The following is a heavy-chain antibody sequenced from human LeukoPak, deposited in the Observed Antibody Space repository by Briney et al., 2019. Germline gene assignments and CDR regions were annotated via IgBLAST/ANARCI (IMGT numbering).Heavy chain of an antibody. J-gene: IGHJ6*04. Sequence: GGSLRLSCAASGLTFNSYWMHWVRQVVGKGLVWVARINGDASNTTYADSVKGRFTISRDNAKNSLYLQMNSLRAEDTAVYYCAELGITMIGGVWGKGTTVTISS. CDR1: GLTFNSYW. CDR2: INGDASNT. V-gene: IGHV3-74*03. D-gene: IGHD3-10*02. CDR3: AELGITMIGGV.